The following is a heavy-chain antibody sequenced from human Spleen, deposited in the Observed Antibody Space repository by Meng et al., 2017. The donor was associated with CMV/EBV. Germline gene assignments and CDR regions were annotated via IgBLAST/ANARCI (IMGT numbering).Heavy chain of an antibody. V-gene: IGHV6-1*01. CDR2: TYYRSKWYN. D-gene: IGHD1-26*01. Sequence: QTLSLTCAISGDSVSSNSAAWNWIRQSPSRGLEWLGRTYYRSKWYNDYAVSVKSRITINPDTSKNQFSLQLNSVTPEDTAVYYCARGSGSYYPGNYYYGMDVWGQGTTVTVSS. CDR1: GDSVSSNSAA. CDR3: ARGSGSYYPGNYYYGMDV. J-gene: IGHJ6*02.